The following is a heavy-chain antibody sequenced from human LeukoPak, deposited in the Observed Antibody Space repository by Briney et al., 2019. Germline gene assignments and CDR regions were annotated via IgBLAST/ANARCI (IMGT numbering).Heavy chain of an antibody. D-gene: IGHD3-22*01. CDR1: GFSFRDYP. V-gene: IGHV3-23*01. Sequence: GGSLRLSCAAAGFSFRDYPMGWVRRASGKRLEWVSGISAGADVIFYADPVKGRFTISRDNSKNTLYLQMNSLRAEDTAVYYCARTMWEGGYLSLGAFDIWGQGTMVTVSS. CDR3: ARTMWEGGYLSLGAFDI. J-gene: IGHJ3*02. CDR2: ISAGADVI.